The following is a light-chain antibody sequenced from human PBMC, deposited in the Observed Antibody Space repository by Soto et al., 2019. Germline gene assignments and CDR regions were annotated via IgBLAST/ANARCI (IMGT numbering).Light chain of an antibody. Sequence: EIVLTQSPGTLSLSPGERATLSGRASQSVSSSYLAWYQQKPGQAPRLLIYGASSRATGIPDRFSGSGSGTDFTLTISRLEPEDFAVYYCQQYGSPRTFGGGTKVEIK. J-gene: IGKJ4*01. CDR3: QQYGSPRT. CDR2: GAS. V-gene: IGKV3-20*01. CDR1: QSVSSSY.